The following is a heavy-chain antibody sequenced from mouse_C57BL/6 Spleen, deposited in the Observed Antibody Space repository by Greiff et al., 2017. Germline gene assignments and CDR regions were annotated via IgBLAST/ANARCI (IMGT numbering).Heavy chain of an antibody. CDR3: SREATYWYFDV. CDR2: INYDGSST. V-gene: IGHV5-16*01. J-gene: IGHJ1*03. CDR1: GFTFSDYY. Sequence: EVQRVESGGGLVQPGSSMKLSCTASGFTFSDYYMTWVRQVPEKGLEWVANINYDGSSTYYLDSLKSRFIISIDNANNILYLQMSSLKSEDTATYYCSREATYWYFDVWGTGTTVTVSS. D-gene: IGHD1-2*01.